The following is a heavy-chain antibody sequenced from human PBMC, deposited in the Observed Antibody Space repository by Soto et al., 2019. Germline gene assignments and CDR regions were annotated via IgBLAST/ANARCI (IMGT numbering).Heavy chain of an antibody. V-gene: IGHV4-39*01. D-gene: IGHD2-8*01. CDR3: AAGYDTNGHPLDH. J-gene: IGHJ4*02. Sequence: PSETLSLTCTVSDASISSRTYHWGWIRQPPGKGLEWIASIYYNGNTYFHPSVKSRVTISVDTSKKQFSVKLSSVTAADTAVYYCAAGYDTNGHPLDHWGQGTLVTVSS. CDR1: DASISSRTYH. CDR2: IYYNGNT.